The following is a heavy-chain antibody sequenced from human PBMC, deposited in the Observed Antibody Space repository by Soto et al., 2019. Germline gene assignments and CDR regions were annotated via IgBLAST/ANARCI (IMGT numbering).Heavy chain of an antibody. D-gene: IGHD3-3*01. CDR2: IIPIFGTA. CDR3: ARENGVLRFLEWSLDY. J-gene: IGHJ4*02. CDR1: GGTFSSYA. Sequence: ASVKVSCKASGGTFSSYAISWVRQAPGQGLEWMGGIIPIFGTANYAQKFQGRVTITADKSTSTAYMELSSLRSEDTAVYYCARENGVLRFLEWSLDYWGQGTLVTVSS. V-gene: IGHV1-69*06.